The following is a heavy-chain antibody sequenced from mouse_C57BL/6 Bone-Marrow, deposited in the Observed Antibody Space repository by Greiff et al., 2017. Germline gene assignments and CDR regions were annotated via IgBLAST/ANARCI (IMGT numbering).Heavy chain of an antibody. V-gene: IGHV1-5*01. CDR1: GYTFTSYW. J-gene: IGHJ3*01. CDR3: TSGPSWFAY. Sequence: EVQLQQSGTVLARPGASVKMSCTTSGYTFTSYWMHWVKQRPGQGLEWIGAIYPGNSDTSYNQKFKSKAKLTAVTSASTAYMELSSLTNEDSAVYYCTSGPSWFAYWGQGTLVTVSA. CDR2: IYPGNSDT.